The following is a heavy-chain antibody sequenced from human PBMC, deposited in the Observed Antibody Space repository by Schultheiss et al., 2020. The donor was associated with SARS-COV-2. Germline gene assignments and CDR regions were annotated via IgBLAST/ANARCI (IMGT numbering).Heavy chain of an antibody. Sequence: GESLKISCAASGFTVSSNYMSWVRQAPGKGLEWVSSISSSSSYIYYADSVKGRFTISRDNSKNTLYLQMNSLRAEDTAVYYCATHATVVTHFDAFDIWGQGTMVTVSS. J-gene: IGHJ3*02. V-gene: IGHV3-21*01. CDR1: GFTVSSNY. D-gene: IGHD4-23*01. CDR2: ISSSSSYI. CDR3: ATHATVVTHFDAFDI.